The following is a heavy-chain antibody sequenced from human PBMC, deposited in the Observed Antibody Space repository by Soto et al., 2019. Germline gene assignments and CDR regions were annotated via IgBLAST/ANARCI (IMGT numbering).Heavy chain of an antibody. Sequence: ESGPTLVNPTQTLTLTCTFSGFSLSTSGMCVSWIRQPPGKALEWLARIDWDDDKYYSTSLKTRLTISKDTSKNQVVLTMTNMDPVDTATYYCARISHYGDYASFDYWGQGTLVTVSS. CDR1: GFSLSTSGMC. J-gene: IGHJ4*02. V-gene: IGHV2-70*11. CDR2: IDWDDDK. D-gene: IGHD4-17*01. CDR3: ARISHYGDYASFDY.